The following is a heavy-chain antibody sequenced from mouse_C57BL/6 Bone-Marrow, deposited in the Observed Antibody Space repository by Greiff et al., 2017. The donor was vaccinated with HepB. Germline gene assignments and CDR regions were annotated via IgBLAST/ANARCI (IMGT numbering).Heavy chain of an antibody. CDR3: ARGFITTVVADY. CDR2: IHPNSGST. J-gene: IGHJ2*01. Sequence: QVQLQQPGAELVKPGASVKLSCKASSYTFTSYWMHWVKQRPGQGLEWIGMIHPNSGSTNYNEKFKSKATLTVDKSSSTAYMQLSSLTSEDSAVYYCARGFITTVVADYWGQGTTLTVSS. CDR1: SYTFTSYW. V-gene: IGHV1-64*01. D-gene: IGHD1-1*01.